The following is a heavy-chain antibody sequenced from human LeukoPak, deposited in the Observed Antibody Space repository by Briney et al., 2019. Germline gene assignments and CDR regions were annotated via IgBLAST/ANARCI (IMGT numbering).Heavy chain of an antibody. CDR1: GFTFSSYA. V-gene: IGHV3-23*01. D-gene: IGHD3-3*01. CDR2: ISGSGGST. J-gene: IGHJ4*02. Sequence: QSGGSLSLSCAASGFTFSSYAMSWVRQAPGKGLEWVSAISGSGGSTYYADSMKGRFTISRDNSKNTLYLQMNSLRAEYTAVYYCAKAARITIFGVVIHPFDYWGQGTLVTVSS. CDR3: AKAARITIFGVVIHPFDY.